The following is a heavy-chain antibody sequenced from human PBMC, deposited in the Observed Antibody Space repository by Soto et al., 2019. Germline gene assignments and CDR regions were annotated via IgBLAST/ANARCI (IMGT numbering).Heavy chain of an antibody. J-gene: IGHJ6*02. CDR2: IYYSGST. CDR3: ARDPDSSGVDV. D-gene: IGHD3-22*01. V-gene: IGHV4-30-4*01. CDR1: GGSISSGDYY. Sequence: PSETLSLTCTVSGGSISSGDYYWSWIRQPPGKGLEWIGYIYYSGSTYYNPSLKSRVTISVDTSKNQFSLELSSVTAADTAVYYCARDPDSSGVDVWGQGTTVTVSS.